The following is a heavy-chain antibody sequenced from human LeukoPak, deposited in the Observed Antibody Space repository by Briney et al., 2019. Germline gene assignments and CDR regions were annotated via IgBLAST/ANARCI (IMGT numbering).Heavy chain of an antibody. D-gene: IGHD3-16*01. CDR1: GYTFTGYY. Sequence: ASVKVSCKASGYTFTGYYMHWVRQAPGQGLEWMGGIIPIFGTANYAQKFQGRVTITADESTSTAYMELSSLRSEDTAVYYCARDWGRYYYYGMDVWGQGTTVTVSS. J-gene: IGHJ6*02. CDR2: IIPIFGTA. CDR3: ARDWGRYYYYGMDV. V-gene: IGHV1-69*13.